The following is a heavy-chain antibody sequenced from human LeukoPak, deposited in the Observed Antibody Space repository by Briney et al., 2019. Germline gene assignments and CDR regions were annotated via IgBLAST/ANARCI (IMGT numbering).Heavy chain of an antibody. D-gene: IGHD6-19*01. Sequence: ASVKVSCKASGYTFTGYYMHWVRQAPGQGLEWMGWINPNSGGTNYAQKFQGRVTMTRDTSISTAYMELSRLRSDDTAVYYCAREDVGSGWSIRRDLFDYWGQGTLVTVSS. CDR1: GYTFTGYY. J-gene: IGHJ4*02. V-gene: IGHV1-2*02. CDR3: AREDVGSGWSIRRDLFDY. CDR2: INPNSGGT.